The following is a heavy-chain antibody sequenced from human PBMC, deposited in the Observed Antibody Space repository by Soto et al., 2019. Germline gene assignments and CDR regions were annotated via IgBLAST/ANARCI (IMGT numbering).Heavy chain of an antibody. J-gene: IGHJ4*02. CDR3: ARGRYCTSTNCYTDFDY. V-gene: IGHV3-23*01. Sequence: PGGSLRLSCPSSGFTFSSYATHWVLQSPGNGLEWVSIISGNGSNTYYADSVKGLFSISRDNSKNTLYLQMNSLRADDTAVFYCARGRYCTSTNCYTDFDYWGQGTLVTVSS. CDR2: ISGNGSNT. CDR1: GFTFSSYA. D-gene: IGHD2-2*02.